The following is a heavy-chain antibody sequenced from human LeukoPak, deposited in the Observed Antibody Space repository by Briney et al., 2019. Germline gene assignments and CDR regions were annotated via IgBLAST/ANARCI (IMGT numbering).Heavy chain of an antibody. J-gene: IGHJ4*02. D-gene: IGHD5-12*01. CDR1: GGSISSSSYY. CDR2: IYYSGST. V-gene: IGHV4-39*01. Sequence: SETLSLTCTVSGGSISSSSYYWGWIRQPPGKGLEWIGSIYYSGSTYYNPSLKSRVTISVDTSKNQFSLKLSSVTAADTAVYYCARHYGGYANYWGQRTLVTVSS. CDR3: ARHYGGYANY.